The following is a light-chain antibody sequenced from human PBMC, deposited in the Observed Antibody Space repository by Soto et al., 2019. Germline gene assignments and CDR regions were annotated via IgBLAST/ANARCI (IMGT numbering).Light chain of an antibody. J-gene: IGKJ2*01. V-gene: IGKV2-28*01. CDR2: LGS. Sequence: DIVMTQSPLSLPVTPGEPASISCRSSQSLLHSNGYNYLDCYLQKTGQSPQLLIYLGSNRASGVPDRFSGSGSGTDFTLKISRVEAEDVGVYYCMQALQTPTFGQGTTLAIK. CDR1: QSLLHSNGYNY. CDR3: MQALQTPT.